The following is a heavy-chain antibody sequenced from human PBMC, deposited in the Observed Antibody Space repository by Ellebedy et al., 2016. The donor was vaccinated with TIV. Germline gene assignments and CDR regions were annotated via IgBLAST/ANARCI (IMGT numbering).Heavy chain of an antibody. Sequence: GESLKISCAASGFTVSSNYMSWVRQAPGKGLEWVSVIYSGGSTYYADSVKGRFTISRDNSKNTLYLQMNSLRAEDTAVYYCARGSNYYGSGNDAFDIWGQGTMVTVSS. V-gene: IGHV3-53*01. CDR2: IYSGGST. D-gene: IGHD3-10*01. CDR1: GFTVSSNY. J-gene: IGHJ3*02. CDR3: ARGSNYYGSGNDAFDI.